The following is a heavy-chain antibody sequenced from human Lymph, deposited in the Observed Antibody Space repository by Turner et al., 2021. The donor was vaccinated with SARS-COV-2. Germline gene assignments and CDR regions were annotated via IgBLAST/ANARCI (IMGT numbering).Heavy chain of an antibody. CDR3: AKDRFTLSSGWEDY. CDR2: ISGSGGTT. CDR1: GFTFSSYA. V-gene: IGHV3-23*01. Sequence: VQLLESGGGLVQPGGSLILSCAASGFTFSSYAMSWVRQARGKGLEWVSGISGSGGTTHYADSVKGRITISRDNTKNTLYLQMNSLRAEDTAEYYGAKDRFTLSSGWEDYWGQGTLVTVSS. D-gene: IGHD6-19*01. J-gene: IGHJ4*02.